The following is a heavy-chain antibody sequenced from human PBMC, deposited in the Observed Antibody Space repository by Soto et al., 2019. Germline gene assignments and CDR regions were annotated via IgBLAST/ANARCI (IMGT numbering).Heavy chain of an antibody. D-gene: IGHD5-18*01. Sequence: QITLKESSPTLVKPTQTLTLTCTFSGFSFSTSGGGVGWIRQPPGKSLEGLAVIYLYDDKRYSPSLRTRLTITKDTSKNQVVLTMTTMDPVDTATYYCARRREYSNGLFDYWGQGILVTVSS. CDR3: ARRREYSNGLFDY. J-gene: IGHJ4*02. CDR1: GFSFSTSGGG. V-gene: IGHV2-5*01. CDR2: IYLYDDK.